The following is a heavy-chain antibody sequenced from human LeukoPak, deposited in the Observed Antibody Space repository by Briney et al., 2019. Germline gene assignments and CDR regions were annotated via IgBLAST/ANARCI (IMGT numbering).Heavy chain of an antibody. D-gene: IGHD6-19*01. CDR2: IDSSTSYI. J-gene: IGHJ4*02. CDR1: GFTFSSYT. Sequence: GGSLRLSCAASGFTFSSYTMNWVRQAPGKGLEWVSSIDSSTSYISYADSVKGRFTISRDNAKNSLYLQVNSLRAEDTAVYYCARGSGWDFDYWGQGTLVTVSS. CDR3: ARGSGWDFDY. V-gene: IGHV3-21*01.